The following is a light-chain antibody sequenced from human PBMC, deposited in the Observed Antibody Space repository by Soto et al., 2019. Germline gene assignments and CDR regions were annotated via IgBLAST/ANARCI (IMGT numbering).Light chain of an antibody. Sequence: DIQMTQSPSSLSASVGDRVTITCRASQGISNYLAWYQQKPGKVPRHLIYAASTLQSGVPSRFSGSGSVTDFTLTIRSLQPEDVATYYSQEYDRVPSTFGQGTKVDLK. CDR1: QGISNY. V-gene: IGKV1-27*01. CDR3: QEYDRVPST. CDR2: AAS. J-gene: IGKJ1*01.